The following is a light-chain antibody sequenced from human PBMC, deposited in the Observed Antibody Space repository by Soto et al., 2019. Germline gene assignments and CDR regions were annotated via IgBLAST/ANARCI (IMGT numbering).Light chain of an antibody. V-gene: IGKV1-5*01. J-gene: IGKJ1*01. CDR1: QSISRG. CDR3: QPYSSVWA. Sequence: IQVSQSASTLSSSVGDRVTITCRASQSISRGLAWYQQKPGKAPNLLIYDASTLESGVPSRFSGSGSGTEFTLTISCLRPDDFATYYCQPYSSVWAFGQGTKVDIK. CDR2: DAS.